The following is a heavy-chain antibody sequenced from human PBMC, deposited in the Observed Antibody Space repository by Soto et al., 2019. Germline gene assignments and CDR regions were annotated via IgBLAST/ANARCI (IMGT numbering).Heavy chain of an antibody. CDR1: GFTFSSYS. J-gene: IGHJ4*02. V-gene: IGHV3-21*01. CDR3: AKLERRVRQWDHFDY. Sequence: GGSLRLSCAASGFTFSSYSMNWVRQAPGKGLEWVSSISSSSSYIYYADSVKGRFTISRDNAKNSLYLQMNSLRAEDTAVYYCAKLERRVRQWDHFDYWGQGTLVTVSS. CDR2: ISSSSSYI. D-gene: IGHD1-1*01.